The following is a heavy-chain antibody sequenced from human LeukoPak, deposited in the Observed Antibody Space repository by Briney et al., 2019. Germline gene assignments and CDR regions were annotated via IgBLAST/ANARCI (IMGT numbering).Heavy chain of an antibody. CDR2: IYYSGST. CDR1: GGSISSNSYY. CDR3: ARRVDTATDYRMFDP. V-gene: IGHV4-39*01. D-gene: IGHD5-18*01. J-gene: IGHJ5*02. Sequence: SETLSLTCAVSGGSISSNSYYWGWIRQPPGKGLEWIGSIYYSGSTYYNPSLKSRVTISVDTSKNQFSLKLSSVTAADTAVYYCARRVDTATDYRMFDPWGQGTLVTVSS.